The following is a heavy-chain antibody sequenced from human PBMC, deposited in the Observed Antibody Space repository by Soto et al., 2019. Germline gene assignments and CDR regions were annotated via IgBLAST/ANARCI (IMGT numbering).Heavy chain of an antibody. Sequence: VKVSFKASGYTFTSYYMHCLRHAPGQLLEWMLIINPSVFITSYAQKFQGRVTMTSYTSTSTVYMELSSLRSEDTALYYCARVPGYCSAGRCPDYWGQGTLVTVSS. V-gene: IGHV1-46*03. J-gene: IGHJ4*02. D-gene: IGHD2-15*01. CDR2: INPSVFIT. CDR1: GYTFTSYY. CDR3: ARVPGYCSAGRCPDY.